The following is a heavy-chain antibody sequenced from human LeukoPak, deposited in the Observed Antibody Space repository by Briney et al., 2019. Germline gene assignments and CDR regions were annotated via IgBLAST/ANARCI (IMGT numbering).Heavy chain of an antibody. CDR3: ARATDDSSGSLSDNAFDI. V-gene: IGHV4-39*01. CDR2: IYYSGST. D-gene: IGHD3-22*01. CDR1: GGSISSSSYY. Sequence: PSETLSLTCTVSGGSISSSSYYWGWIRQPPGKGLEWIGSIYYSGSTYYNPSLKSRVTISVDTSKNQFSLKLSSVTAADTAVYYCARATDDSSGSLSDNAFDIWGQGTMVTVSS. J-gene: IGHJ3*02.